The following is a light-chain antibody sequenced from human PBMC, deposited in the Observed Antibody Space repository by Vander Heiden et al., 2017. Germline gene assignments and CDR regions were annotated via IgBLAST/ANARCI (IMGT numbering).Light chain of an antibody. CDR2: GAS. V-gene: IGKV3-20*01. Sequence: EIGLTQSPGTLSLSPGERATLSCRPSQSVSSTYLAWYQQKPGQAPRLLIHGASSRATGIPDRFSGSGSGTDFTLTISRLEPEDFAVYYCQQYGSSPLTFGGGTKVEIK. CDR1: QSVSSTY. J-gene: IGKJ4*01. CDR3: QQYGSSPLT.